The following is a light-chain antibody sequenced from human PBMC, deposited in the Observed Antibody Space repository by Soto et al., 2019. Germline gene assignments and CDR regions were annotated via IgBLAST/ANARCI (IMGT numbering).Light chain of an antibody. J-gene: IGLJ1*01. CDR1: SSNIGAGYD. CDR2: GNS. CDR3: RTYDRSLSGYV. Sequence: QSVLTQPPSVSGAPGQRVTISCTGSSSNIGAGYDVHWYQQLPGTAPKLLIYGNSNRPSGVPDRFSGSKSGTSASLAITGFLADEEADYYCRTYDRSLSGYVFGTGTKLTVL. V-gene: IGLV1-40*01.